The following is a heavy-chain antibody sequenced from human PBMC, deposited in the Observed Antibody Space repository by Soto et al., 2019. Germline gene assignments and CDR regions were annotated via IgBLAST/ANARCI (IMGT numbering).Heavy chain of an antibody. D-gene: IGHD1-1*01. Sequence: QVQLQQWGAGLLKPSETLSLTCAVYGGSVSSGSYYWSWTRQPPGKGLEWIGEMSHSGGTHFNQAPTSRVTISVDTYQTQFSLKMRFVTAADTALYYCARVERGTATTVVDAFDIWGPWTMVTVSS. J-gene: IGHJ3*02. CDR2: MSHSGGT. V-gene: IGHV4-34*01. CDR1: GGSVSSGSYY. CDR3: ARVERGTATTVVDAFDI.